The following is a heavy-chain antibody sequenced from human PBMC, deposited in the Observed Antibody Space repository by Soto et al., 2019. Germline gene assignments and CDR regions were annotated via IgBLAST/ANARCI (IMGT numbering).Heavy chain of an antibody. CDR1: GFTFSSYE. J-gene: IGHJ6*02. Sequence: PGGSLRLSCAASGFTFSSYEMNWVRQAPGKGLEWVSYISSSGSTIYYADSVKGRFTISRDNAKNSLYLQMNSLRAEDTAVYYCARDGGYSYGYYYYGMDVWGQGTTVTVS. CDR2: ISSSGSTI. D-gene: IGHD5-18*01. CDR3: ARDGGYSYGYYYYGMDV. V-gene: IGHV3-48*03.